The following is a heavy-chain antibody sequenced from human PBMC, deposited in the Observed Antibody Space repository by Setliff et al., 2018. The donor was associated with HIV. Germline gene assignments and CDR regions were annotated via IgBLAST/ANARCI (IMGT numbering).Heavy chain of an antibody. CDR3: AKVAVTGYCSTTSCQNWFDP. CDR2: INHSGST. D-gene: IGHD2-2*01. CDR1: GGSFSGYY. Sequence: PSETLSLTCAVYGGSFSGYYWSWIRQPPGKGLEWIGEINHSGSTNYNPSLKSRVTISLDTSKNQFSLRLISVTAADTAVYYCAKVAVTGYCSTTSCQNWFDPWGQGTLGTVSS. J-gene: IGHJ5*02. V-gene: IGHV4-34*01.